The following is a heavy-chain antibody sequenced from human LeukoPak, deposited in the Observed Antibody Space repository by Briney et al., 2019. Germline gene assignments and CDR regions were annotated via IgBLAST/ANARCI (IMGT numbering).Heavy chain of an antibody. D-gene: IGHD3-10*01. J-gene: IGHJ4*02. CDR1: EFTFSNYA. V-gene: IGHV3-23*01. CDR3: AKEAGAFDY. CDR2: ISGSGGGT. Sequence: GGSLRLSCVGSEFTFSNYAMSWVRQAPGRGLEWVSSISGSGGGTYYADSVKGRFTISRDNSKNTLYLQMNSLRAEDTAVYYCAKEAGAFDYWGQGTLVTVSS.